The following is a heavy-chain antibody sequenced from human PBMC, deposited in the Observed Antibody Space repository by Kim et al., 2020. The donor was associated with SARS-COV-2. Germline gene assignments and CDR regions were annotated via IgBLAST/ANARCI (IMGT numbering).Heavy chain of an antibody. J-gene: IGHJ5*02. V-gene: IGHV3-30*04. D-gene: IGHD3-10*01. CDR1: GFTFSSYA. CDR2: ISYDGSNK. Sequence: GGSLRLSCAASGFTFSSYAMHWVRQAPGKGLEWVAVISYDGSNKYYADSVKGRFTISRDNSKNTLYLQMNSLRAEDTAVYYCASAYGSGSYRDPWGQGTLVTVSS. CDR3: ASAYGSGSYRDP.